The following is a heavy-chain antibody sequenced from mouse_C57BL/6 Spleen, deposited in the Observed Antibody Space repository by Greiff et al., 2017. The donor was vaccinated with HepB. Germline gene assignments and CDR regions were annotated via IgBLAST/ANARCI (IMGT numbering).Heavy chain of an antibody. Sequence: VQLQQPGAELVRPGSSVKLSCKASGYTFTSYWMHWVKQRPIQGLEWIGNIDPSDSETHYNQKFKDKATLTVDKSSSTAYMQLSSLTSEDSAVYYCARGGYYYGSSYDYYAMDYWGQGTSVTVSS. D-gene: IGHD1-1*01. J-gene: IGHJ4*01. CDR1: GYTFTSYW. CDR2: IDPSDSET. CDR3: ARGGYYYGSSYDYYAMDY. V-gene: IGHV1-52*01.